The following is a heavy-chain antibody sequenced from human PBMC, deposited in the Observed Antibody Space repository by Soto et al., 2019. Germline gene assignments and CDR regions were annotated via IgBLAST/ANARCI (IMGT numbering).Heavy chain of an antibody. D-gene: IGHD1-1*01. J-gene: IGHJ3*01. CDR3: AHTGHLVDAFDF. Sequence: QITLKESAPTLVKPTETLTLTCAFSGFSLNSAEVGVGWIRQPPGKALECLALLYGNGDTRFSPSLKSRLTITKDTSANLVVLSLANVDPVDTATYYCAHTGHLVDAFDFWGQGTLVTVSS. CDR1: GFSLNSAEVG. V-gene: IGHV2-5*01. CDR2: LYGNGDT.